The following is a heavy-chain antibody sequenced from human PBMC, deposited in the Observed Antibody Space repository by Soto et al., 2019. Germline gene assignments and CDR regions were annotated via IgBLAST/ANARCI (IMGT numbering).Heavy chain of an antibody. D-gene: IGHD2-2*01. Sequence: VSVKVSCKAAGYTFTNYESNWVRQASGQGLEWMGWMNPNSGNTGYAERFQGRVAMTRDTSTSTAYMELSSLRSDDTAVYYCARVRCSSTRCYLSYYYYYGMDVWGQGTTVTVSS. J-gene: IGHJ6*02. CDR2: MNPNSGNT. CDR3: ARVRCSSTRCYLSYYYYYGMDV. V-gene: IGHV1-8*01. CDR1: GYTFTNYE.